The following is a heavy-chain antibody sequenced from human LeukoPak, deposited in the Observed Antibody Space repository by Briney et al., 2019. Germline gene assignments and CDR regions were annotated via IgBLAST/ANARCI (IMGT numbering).Heavy chain of an antibody. D-gene: IGHD2-2*01. CDR2: IKQDGSEK. Sequence: GGSLRLSCAASGFTFSRYWMSWVRQAPGKGLEWVANIKQDGSEKYYVDSVKRRFTISRDNAKNSMYLQMNSLRAEDTAVYYCARETMGADIVVVPTPFDAFDLWGQGTMVTVSS. CDR1: GFTFSRYW. CDR3: ARETMGADIVVVPTPFDAFDL. J-gene: IGHJ3*01. V-gene: IGHV3-7*01.